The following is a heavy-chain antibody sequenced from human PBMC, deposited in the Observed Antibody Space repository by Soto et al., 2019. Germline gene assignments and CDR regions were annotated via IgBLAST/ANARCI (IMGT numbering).Heavy chain of an antibody. J-gene: IGHJ5*02. CDR1: GFTVSSNY. D-gene: IGHD6-19*01. CDR2: IYSGGST. CDR3: ARVLAVAGSRWFDP. Sequence: EVQLVESGGGLVQPGGSLRLSCAASGFTVSSNYMSWVRQAPGKGLEWVSVIYSGGSTYYADSVKGRFTISRHNSKNTLNLQMNSLRAEDTAVYYCARVLAVAGSRWFDPWGQGTLVTVSS. V-gene: IGHV3-53*04.